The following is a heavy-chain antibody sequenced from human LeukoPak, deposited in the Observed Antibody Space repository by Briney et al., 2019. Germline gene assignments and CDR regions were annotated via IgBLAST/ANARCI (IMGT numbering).Heavy chain of an antibody. CDR2: INEDGSEK. Sequence: GGSLRLSCAASGFTFSSSAMSWVRQAPGKGLEWVANINEDGSEKNYVDSVKGRFTISRDSAKKSVSLQMNSLRVEDTALYYCARGRGWFDPWGQGTLVTVSS. V-gene: IGHV3-7*03. J-gene: IGHJ5*02. CDR3: ARGRGWFDP. CDR1: GFTFSSSA.